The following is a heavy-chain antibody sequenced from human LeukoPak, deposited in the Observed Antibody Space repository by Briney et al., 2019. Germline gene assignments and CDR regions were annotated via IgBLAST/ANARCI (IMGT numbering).Heavy chain of an antibody. Sequence: GGSLKLSCAASGFTFSGSAMHWVRQASGKGLEWVGRIRSKANSYATAYAASVKGRFTISRDDSKNTAYLQMNSLKTEDTAVYYCAAAQNAFDIWAKGQWSPSLQ. CDR2: IRSKANSYAT. CDR1: GFTFSGSA. D-gene: IGHD6-25*01. CDR3: AAAQNAFDI. V-gene: IGHV3-73*01. J-gene: IGHJ3*02.